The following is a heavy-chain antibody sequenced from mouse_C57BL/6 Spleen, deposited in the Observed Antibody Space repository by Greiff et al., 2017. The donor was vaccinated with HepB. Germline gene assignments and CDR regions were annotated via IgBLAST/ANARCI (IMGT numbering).Heavy chain of an antibody. CDR1: GYTFTSYW. D-gene: IGHD1-1*01. Sequence: QVQLQQPGAELVMPGASVKLSCKASGYTFTSYWMHWVEQRPGQGLEWIGEIDPSDSYTNYNQKFKGKSTLTVDKSSSTAYMQLSSLTSEDSAVYYCARSGYYGSRRWYFDVWGTGTTVTVSS. V-gene: IGHV1-69*01. CDR2: IDPSDSYT. J-gene: IGHJ1*03. CDR3: ARSGYYGSRRWYFDV.